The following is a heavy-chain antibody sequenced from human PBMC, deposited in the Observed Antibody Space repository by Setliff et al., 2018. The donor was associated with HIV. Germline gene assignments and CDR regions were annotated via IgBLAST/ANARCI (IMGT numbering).Heavy chain of an antibody. CDR1: GGSISSSNW. CDR2: IYHSGSA. CDR3: ARRGTHGAFDI. D-gene: IGHD3-10*01. Sequence: SETLSLTCAVSGGSISSSNWWSWVRQPPGKGLEWIGEIYHSGSANYNPSLKSRVIISIDKSKNQFSLKLNSVTAADTAVYYCARRGTHGAFDIWGQGTMVTVSS. V-gene: IGHV4-4*02. J-gene: IGHJ3*02.